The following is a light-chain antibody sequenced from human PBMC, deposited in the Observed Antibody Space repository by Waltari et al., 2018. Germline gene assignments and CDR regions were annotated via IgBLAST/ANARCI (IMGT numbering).Light chain of an antibody. CDR3: QQYYNTPRT. V-gene: IGKV3-11*01. CDR2: DAS. Sequence: IVLTQSPATLSLSPGERATLSCRASQTVSTSLAWFQQKPGQAPRLLIYDASNRAPGIPARFSGSGSGTDFSLTISSLQAEDVAVYYCQQYYNTPRTFGQGTKVEIK. J-gene: IGKJ1*01. CDR1: QTVSTS.